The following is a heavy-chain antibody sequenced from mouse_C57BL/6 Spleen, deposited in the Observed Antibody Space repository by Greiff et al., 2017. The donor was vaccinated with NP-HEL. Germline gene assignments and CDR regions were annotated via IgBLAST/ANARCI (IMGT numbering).Heavy chain of an antibody. V-gene: IGHV6-3*01. CDR2: IRLKSDNYAT. J-gene: IGHJ1*03. Sequence: EVKVEESGGGLVQPGGSMKLSCVASGFTFSNYWMNWVRQSPEKGLEWVAQIRLKSDNYATHYAESVKGRFTISRDDSKSSVDLQMNNLRAEDTGIYYCTEDTTVVGSDVWGTGTTVTVSS. D-gene: IGHD1-1*01. CDR1: GFTFSNYW. CDR3: TEDTTVVGSDV.